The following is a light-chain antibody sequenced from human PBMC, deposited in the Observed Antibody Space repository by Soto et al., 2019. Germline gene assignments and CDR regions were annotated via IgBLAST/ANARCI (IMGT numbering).Light chain of an antibody. CDR2: GAS. Sequence: EIVLTQSPGTLSLSPGERATLSCRASQSVSSANFAWYQQKPGQAPRLLIYGASSRATGIPDRFSGSGSRTVFTLTISSLEPEDFAVYYCQQRQYWPPITFGQGTRLEIK. CDR1: QSVSSAN. J-gene: IGKJ5*01. V-gene: IGKV3D-20*02. CDR3: QQRQYWPPIT.